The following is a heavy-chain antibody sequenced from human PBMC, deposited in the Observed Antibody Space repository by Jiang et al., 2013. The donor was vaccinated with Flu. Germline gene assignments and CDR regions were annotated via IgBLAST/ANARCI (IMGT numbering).Heavy chain of an antibody. D-gene: IGHD1-26*01. CDR1: GGSISSYY. CDR2: IYYSGST. J-gene: IGHJ4*02. V-gene: IGHV4-59*01. CDR3: ATEPYSGSLGYFDY. Sequence: GSGLVKPSETLSLTCTVSGGSISSYYWSWIRQPPGKGLEWIGYIYYSGSTNYNPSLKSRVTISVDTSKNQFSLKLSSVTAADTAVYYCATEPYSGSLGYFDYWGQGTLVTVSS.